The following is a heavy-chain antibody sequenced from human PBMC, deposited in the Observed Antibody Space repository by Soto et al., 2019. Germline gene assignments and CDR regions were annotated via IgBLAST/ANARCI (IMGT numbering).Heavy chain of an antibody. CDR1: GYTFTSYY. CDR3: ARDHRVVVAATPRLVYYYCGMDV. CDR2: INPSGGST. D-gene: IGHD2-15*01. V-gene: IGHV1-46*01. Sequence: ASVKVSCKASGYTFTSYYMHWVRQAPGQGLEWMGIINPSGGSTSYAQKFQGRVTMTRDTSTSTVYMELSSLRSEDTAVYYCARDHRVVVAATPRLVYYYCGMDVWGQGTTVTVSS. J-gene: IGHJ6*02.